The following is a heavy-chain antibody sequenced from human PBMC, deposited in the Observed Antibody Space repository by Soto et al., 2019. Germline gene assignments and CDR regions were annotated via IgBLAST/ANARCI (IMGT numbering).Heavy chain of an antibody. CDR3: ARYHPYSTGYYYFDH. D-gene: IGHD6-19*01. Sequence: QVQLVQSGAEVKKPGASVKVSCKTSGYNFTTYGVSWVRQAPGKGLEWMGWISGHNGHTNYAQTFQGRVTMTTDTSTTTAYMELTSLRSDDTAVYYSARYHPYSTGYYYFDHWGQGTLAIVTS. J-gene: IGHJ4*02. V-gene: IGHV1-18*01. CDR1: GYNFTTYG. CDR2: ISGHNGHT.